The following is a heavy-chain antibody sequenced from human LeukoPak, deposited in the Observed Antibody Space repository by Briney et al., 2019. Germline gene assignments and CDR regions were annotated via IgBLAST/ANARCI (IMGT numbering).Heavy chain of an antibody. V-gene: IGHV4-39*01. J-gene: IGHJ4*02. CDR3: ARFSSSWYSLDY. CDR1: GGSITSSNYY. Sequence: SETLSLTCTVSGGSITSSNYYWGWIRQPPGKGLEWIGSFYYSGSTNYNPSLKSRVTISVDTSKNQFSLKLSSVTAADTAVYYCARFSSSWYSLDYWGQGTLVTVSS. D-gene: IGHD6-13*01. CDR2: FYYSGST.